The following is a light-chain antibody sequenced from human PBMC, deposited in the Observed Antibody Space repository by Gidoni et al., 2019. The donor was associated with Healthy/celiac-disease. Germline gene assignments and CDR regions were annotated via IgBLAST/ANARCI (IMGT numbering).Light chain of an antibody. V-gene: IGLV3-1*01. Sequence: SYELTQPPSVSVSPGQTASITCSGDKVGDKYACWYQQKPGQSPVLVIDQESKRPSGIPERVSGSNSGNTATLTISGTQAMDEADYYCQAWDSIFVVFGGGTKLTVL. CDR1: KVGDKY. J-gene: IGLJ2*01. CDR3: QAWDSIFVV. CDR2: QES.